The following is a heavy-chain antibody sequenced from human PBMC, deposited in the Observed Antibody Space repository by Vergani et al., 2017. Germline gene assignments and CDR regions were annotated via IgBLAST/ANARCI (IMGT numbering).Heavy chain of an antibody. CDR3: ARAIPNSLLKRTNYYYYYMDV. Sequence: QVQLQESGPGLVKPSETLSLTCTVSGGSISSYYWSWIRQPPGKGLEWIGYIYYSGSTNYNPSLKSRVTISVDTSKNQFSLKLSSVTAADTAVYYCARAIPNSLLKRTNYYYYYMDVWGKGTTVTVSS. CDR1: GGSISSYY. V-gene: IGHV4-59*08. J-gene: IGHJ6*03. CDR2: IYYSGST. D-gene: IGHD2-2*02.